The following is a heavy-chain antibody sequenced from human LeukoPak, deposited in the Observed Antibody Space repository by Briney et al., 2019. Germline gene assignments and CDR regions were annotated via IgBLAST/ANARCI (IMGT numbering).Heavy chain of an antibody. Sequence: SEILSLTCTVSGGSISSYYWSWIRQPPGKGLEWIGYIYYSGSTNYNPSLRSRVTISADTSKNQFSLKLSSVTAADTAVYYCARRTRGYYFDYWGQGTLVTVSS. CDR1: GGSISSYY. J-gene: IGHJ4*02. CDR2: IYYSGST. CDR3: ARRTRGYYFDY. V-gene: IGHV4-59*01.